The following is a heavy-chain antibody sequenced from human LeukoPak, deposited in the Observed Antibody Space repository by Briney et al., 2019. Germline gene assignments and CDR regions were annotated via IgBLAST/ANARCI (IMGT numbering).Heavy chain of an antibody. D-gene: IGHD3-3*01. J-gene: IGHJ4*02. Sequence: PGGSLRLSCAASGFTFSSYSMNWVRQAPGKGLEWVSYISSSSSTMYYADSVKGRFTISRDNAKNSLYLQMNSLRAEDTAVYYCARDERFLEPFDYWGQGTLVTVSS. CDR3: ARDERFLEPFDY. V-gene: IGHV3-48*01. CDR1: GFTFSSYS. CDR2: ISSSSSTM.